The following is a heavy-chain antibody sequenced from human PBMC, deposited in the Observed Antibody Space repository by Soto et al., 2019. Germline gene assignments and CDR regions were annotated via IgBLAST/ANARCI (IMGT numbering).Heavy chain of an antibody. CDR1: GGSISSYY. V-gene: IGHV4-59*01. CDR3: ARERLNRYPHYYYGMDV. J-gene: IGHJ6*02. CDR2: IYYSGST. D-gene: IGHD1-1*01. Sequence: ASETLSLTCTVSGGSISSYYWSWIRQPPGKGLEWIGYIYYSGSTNYNPSLKSRVTISVDTSKNQFSLKLSAVTAADTAVYYCARERLNRYPHYYYGMDVWGQGTTVTVSS.